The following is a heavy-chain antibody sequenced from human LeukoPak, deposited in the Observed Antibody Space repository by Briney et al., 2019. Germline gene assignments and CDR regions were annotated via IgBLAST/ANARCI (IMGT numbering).Heavy chain of an antibody. V-gene: IGHV1-46*01. D-gene: IGHD3-10*01. J-gene: IGHJ5*02. CDR2: INPSGGST. Sequence: ASVKVSCKASAYTFTSYYMHWVRQPPGQGLEWMGIINPSGGSTRYAQKFQGRVTMTRDTSTSTVYMELSSLRSEDTAVYYCARAELRRHNWFEPWGQGTLVTVSS. CDR1: AYTFTSYY. CDR3: ARAELRRHNWFEP.